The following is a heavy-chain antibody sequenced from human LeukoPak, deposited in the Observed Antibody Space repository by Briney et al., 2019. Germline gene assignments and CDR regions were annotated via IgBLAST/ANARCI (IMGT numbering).Heavy chain of an antibody. D-gene: IGHD5-12*01. J-gene: IGHJ5*02. Sequence: PSQTLSLTCAISGDSVSRNSATWNWIRHSPSRGLEWLGRTYYRSKWYDDYAESVKSRITINPDTSKNQFSLQLNSVTPEDTAVYYCAGGTSGYDYFLPWFDPWGQGTLVTVSS. CDR2: TYYRSKWYD. V-gene: IGHV6-1*01. CDR3: AGGTSGYDYFLPWFDP. CDR1: GDSVSRNSAT.